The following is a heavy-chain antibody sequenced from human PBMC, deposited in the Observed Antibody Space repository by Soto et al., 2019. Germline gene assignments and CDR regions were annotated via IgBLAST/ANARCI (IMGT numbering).Heavy chain of an antibody. CDR2: IYYSGST. Sequence: SETLSLTCSVSGGSISSYYWSWIRQPPGKGLEWIGYIYYSGSTNYNPSLKSRVTISVDTSKNQFSLKLSSVTAADTAVYYCARVDHNYYDSSGYYPYFDYWGQGTLVTVYS. CDR1: GGSISSYY. D-gene: IGHD3-22*01. CDR3: ARVDHNYYDSSGYYPYFDY. V-gene: IGHV4-59*01. J-gene: IGHJ4*02.